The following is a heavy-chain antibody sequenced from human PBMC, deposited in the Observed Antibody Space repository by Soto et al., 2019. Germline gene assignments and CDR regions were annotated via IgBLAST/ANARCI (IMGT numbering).Heavy chain of an antibody. CDR3: ARDSGSYMYVSD. D-gene: IGHD1-26*01. CDR1: GYTFTSSG. V-gene: IGHV1-18*01. Sequence: QVQLVQSGAEVKKPGASVKVSCKASGYTFTSSGFSWVRQAPGQGLEWMAWISAYNGETHYAQKFQGRVTMTTDTSTSTSYTELRSRRSDDTAVYYCARDSGSYMYVSDWGQGTLVTVSS. J-gene: IGHJ4*02. CDR2: ISAYNGET.